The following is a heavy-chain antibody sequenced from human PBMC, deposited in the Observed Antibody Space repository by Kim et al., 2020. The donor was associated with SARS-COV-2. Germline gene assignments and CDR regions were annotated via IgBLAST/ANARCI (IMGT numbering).Heavy chain of an antibody. J-gene: IGHJ5*02. CDR2: INGGNGNT. V-gene: IGHV1-3*01. CDR1: GYTFDTYS. CDR3: AREGSGSYNWFDP. D-gene: IGHD3-10*01. Sequence: ASVKVSCKASGYTFDTYSLYWVRQAPGQRFEWMGWINGGNGNTRYSQNFQGRVTIKRDTSATTAYMELSSLTSKDTAVYYCAREGSGSYNWFDPWGQGTLVTVSS.